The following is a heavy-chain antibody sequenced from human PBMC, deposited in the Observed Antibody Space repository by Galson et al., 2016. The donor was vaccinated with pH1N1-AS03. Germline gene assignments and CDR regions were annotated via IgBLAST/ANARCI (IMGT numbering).Heavy chain of an antibody. D-gene: IGHD6-19*01. V-gene: IGHV4-34*01. Sequence: ETLSLTCAVYGGSFNNYYWNWIRQSPGKGLEWVGEINHSGSTDYNPSLKSRVTISVDPSKNQISLNQNSVTAADTAVYYCARGSHSSGGYRGRNAFDSWGQGTMVTVSS. CDR2: INHSGST. J-gene: IGHJ3*02. CDR3: ARGSHSSGGYRGRNAFDS. CDR1: GGSFNNYY.